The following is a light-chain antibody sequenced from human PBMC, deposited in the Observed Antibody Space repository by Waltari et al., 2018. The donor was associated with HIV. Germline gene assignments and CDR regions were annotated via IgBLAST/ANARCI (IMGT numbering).Light chain of an antibody. CDR3: SSYATAGTYVL. V-gene: IGLV2-23*01. CDR1: SSDVGSYNL. CDR2: ECN. J-gene: IGLJ2*01. Sequence: QSALTQPASVSGSPGQSITISCTGTSSDVGSYNLVSWYQQHPGNAPKLMFSECNNLPSVVSNRFSGSKSGNTASLTISGLQAEDEADYYCSSYATAGTYVLFGGGTKLTVL.